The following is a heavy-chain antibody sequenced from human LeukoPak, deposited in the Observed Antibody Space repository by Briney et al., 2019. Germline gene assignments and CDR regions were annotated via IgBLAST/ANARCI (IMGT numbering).Heavy chain of an antibody. CDR3: AKQAYSSSWFHYYYYGMDV. CDR1: GFTFSSYG. Sequence: GGSLRLSCAASGFTFSSYGMHWVRQAPGKGLEWVAVIWYDGSNKYYADSVKGRFTISRDNSKNTLYLQMNSLRAEDTALYYCAKQAYSSSWFHYYYYGMDVWGQGTTVTVSS. J-gene: IGHJ6*02. CDR2: IWYDGSNK. V-gene: IGHV3-30*02. D-gene: IGHD6-13*01.